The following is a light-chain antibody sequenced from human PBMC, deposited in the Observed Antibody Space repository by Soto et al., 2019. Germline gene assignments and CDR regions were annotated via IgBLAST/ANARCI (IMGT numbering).Light chain of an antibody. CDR1: SGDVGGYNY. CDR3: CSYTGASTYV. J-gene: IGLJ1*01. V-gene: IGLV2-14*01. CDR2: AVT. Sequence: QSALTQPASVSGSPGQSVTISCAGTSGDVGGYNYVSWYQQHPGKAPKLMIHAVTNRPSGVSNRFSGYKSGNTASLTISILQAEDEADYYCCSYTGASTYVFGTGTKLTVL.